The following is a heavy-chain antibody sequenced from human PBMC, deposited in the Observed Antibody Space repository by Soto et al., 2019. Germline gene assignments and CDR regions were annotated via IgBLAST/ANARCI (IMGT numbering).Heavy chain of an antibody. Sequence: QLQLQESGPGLVKPSETLSLTCTVSGVSISSSSYYWGWIRQPPGKGLEWIGTINYSGSTYYNRSLNSRVTISVDTSKNQSSLKVGSVTAADTAIYYCARLPRIQLWLGWLDPWGQGTLVTVSS. CDR3: ARLPRIQLWLGWLDP. J-gene: IGHJ5*02. V-gene: IGHV4-39*01. CDR2: INYSGST. CDR1: GVSISSSSYY. D-gene: IGHD5-18*01.